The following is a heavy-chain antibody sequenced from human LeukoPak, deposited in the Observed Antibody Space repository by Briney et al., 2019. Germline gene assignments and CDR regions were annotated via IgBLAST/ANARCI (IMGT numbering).Heavy chain of an antibody. J-gene: IGHJ4*02. V-gene: IGHV1-18*01. CDR2: IGGHNGNT. CDR3: ALISYCTTITCYYLDY. CDR1: GYTFTNYA. Sequence: ASVKVSCKASGYTFTNYAISWVRQAPGQGLEWMGWIGGHNGNTNYAQNLQGRVTMTTDTSTSTAYMELRSLRFDDTAVYYCALISYCTTITCYYLDYWGQGTLVTVSS. D-gene: IGHD2-8*01.